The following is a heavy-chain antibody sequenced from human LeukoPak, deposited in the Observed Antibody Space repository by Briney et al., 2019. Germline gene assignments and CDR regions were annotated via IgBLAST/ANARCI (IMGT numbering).Heavy chain of an antibody. CDR3: ARAPYDSSGYYSYGMDV. Sequence: PSETLSLTCAVYGGSFSGYYWSWIRQPPGKGLEWIGEINHSGSTNYNPSLKSRVTISVDTSKNQFSLKLSSVTAADTAVYYCARAPYDSSGYYSYGMDVWGQGTTVTVSS. J-gene: IGHJ6*02. D-gene: IGHD3-22*01. CDR1: GGSFSGYY. CDR2: INHSGST. V-gene: IGHV4-34*01.